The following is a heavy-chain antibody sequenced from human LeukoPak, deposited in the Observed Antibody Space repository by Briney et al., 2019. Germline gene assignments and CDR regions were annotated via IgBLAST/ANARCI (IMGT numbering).Heavy chain of an antibody. J-gene: IGHJ6*02. V-gene: IGHV3-9*01. CDR2: ITWNRDNI. CDR1: GFTFSSYA. CDR3: AKDLSSAITSALVLDV. Sequence: GGSLRLSCAVSGFTFSSYAMHWVRQAPGKGLEWVSGITWNRDNIGYGDSVKGRFTISRDNVKNALYLQMNSLRPEDTALYYCAKDLSSAITSALVLDVWGQGTTVIVSS. D-gene: IGHD3-22*01.